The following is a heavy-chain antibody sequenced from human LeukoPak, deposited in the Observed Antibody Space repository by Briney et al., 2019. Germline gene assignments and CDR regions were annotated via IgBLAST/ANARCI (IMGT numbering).Heavy chain of an antibody. J-gene: IGHJ4*02. V-gene: IGHV3-23*01. CDR3: AKDPIAAAGSGDY. D-gene: IGHD6-13*01. Sequence: SGGSLRLSCAASGFTFSSYSMNWVRQAPGKGLEWVSAISGSGGSTYYADSVKGRFTISRDNSKNTLYLQMNSLRAEDTAVYYCAKDPIAAAGSGDYWGQGTLVTVSS. CDR1: GFTFSSYS. CDR2: ISGSGGST.